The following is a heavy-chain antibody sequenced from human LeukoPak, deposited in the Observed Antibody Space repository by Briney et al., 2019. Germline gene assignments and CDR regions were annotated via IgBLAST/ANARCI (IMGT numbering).Heavy chain of an antibody. CDR3: ARGRVVVVPAAIRPKFDP. J-gene: IGHJ5*02. CDR2: INPNSGGT. V-gene: IGHV1-2*02. D-gene: IGHD2-2*01. CDR1: GYTFTGYY. Sequence: GSSVKVSCKASGYTFTGYYMHWVRQAPGQGLEWMGWINPNSGGTNYAQKFQGRVTMTRDTSISTAYMELSRLRSDDTAVYYCARGRVVVVPAAIRPKFDPWGQGTLVTVSS.